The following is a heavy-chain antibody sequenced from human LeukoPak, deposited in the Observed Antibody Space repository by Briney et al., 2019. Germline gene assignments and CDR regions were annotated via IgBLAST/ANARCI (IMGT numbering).Heavy chain of an antibody. D-gene: IGHD3-16*02. Sequence: PSETLSLTCAVYGGSFSGYYWSWIRQPPGKGLEWIGEINHSGSTNYNPSLKSRVTISVDTSKNQFSLKLSSVTAADTAVYYCARLGFGDYVWGSYRYKPKVGCFDYWGQGTLVTVSS. J-gene: IGHJ4*02. CDR1: GGSFSGYY. CDR3: ARLGFGDYVWGSYRYKPKVGCFDY. CDR2: INHSGST. V-gene: IGHV4-34*01.